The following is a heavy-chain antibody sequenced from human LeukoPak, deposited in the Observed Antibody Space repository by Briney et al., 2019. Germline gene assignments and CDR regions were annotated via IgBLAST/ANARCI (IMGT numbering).Heavy chain of an antibody. CDR2: IRYDGSNK. Sequence: GGSLRLSCAASGFTFSSYGMHWVRQAPGKGLEWVAFIRYDGSNKYYADSVKGRFTISRDNSKNTLYLQMNSLRAEDTAVYYCAKEGDYYGSGSSGFDYWGQGTLVTVSS. V-gene: IGHV3-30*02. CDR1: GFTFSSYG. CDR3: AKEGDYYGSGSSGFDY. J-gene: IGHJ4*02. D-gene: IGHD3-10*01.